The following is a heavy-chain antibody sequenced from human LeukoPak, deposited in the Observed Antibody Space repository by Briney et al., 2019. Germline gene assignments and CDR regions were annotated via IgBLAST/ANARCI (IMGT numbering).Heavy chain of an antibody. CDR1: GGSFSGYY. CDR2: INHSGST. V-gene: IGHV4-34*01. CDR3: ARCYDFWSGQIYYYYGMDV. D-gene: IGHD3-3*01. J-gene: IGHJ6*02. Sequence: SETLSLTCAVYGGSFSGYYWSWIRQPPGKGLEWIGEINHSGSTNYNPSLKSRVTISVDTSKNQSSLKLSSVTAADTAVYYCARCYDFWSGQIYYYYGMDVWGQGTTVTVSS.